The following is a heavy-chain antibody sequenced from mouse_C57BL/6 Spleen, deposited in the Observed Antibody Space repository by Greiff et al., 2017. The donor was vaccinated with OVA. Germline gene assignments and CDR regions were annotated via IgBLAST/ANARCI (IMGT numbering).Heavy chain of an antibody. D-gene: IGHD4-1*01. V-gene: IGHV1-63*01. CDR1: GYTFTNYW. Sequence: QVQLQQSGAELVRPGTSVKMSCKASGYTFTNYWIGWAKQRPGHGLEWIGDIYPGGGYTNYNEKFKGKATLTADKSSSTAYMQFSSLTSEDSAIYYCARNWDGYFDVWGTGTTVTVSS. CDR3: ARNWDGYFDV. CDR2: IYPGGGYT. J-gene: IGHJ1*03.